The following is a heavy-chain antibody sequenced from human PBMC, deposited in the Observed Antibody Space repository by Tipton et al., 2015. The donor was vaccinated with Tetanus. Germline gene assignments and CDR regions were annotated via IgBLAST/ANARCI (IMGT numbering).Heavy chain of an antibody. V-gene: IGHV4-61*01. D-gene: IGHD3-9*01. J-gene: IGHJ3*02. Sequence: TLSLTCTVSGGSVSSGSYYWSWIRQPPGKELEWIGYIYYSGSTNYNPSLKSRVTISVDTSKHQFSLKLSSVTAADTAVYYCAAYYDILTGYPRDAFDIWGQGTMVTVCS. CDR3: AAYYDILTGYPRDAFDI. CDR1: GGSVSSGSYY. CDR2: IYYSGST.